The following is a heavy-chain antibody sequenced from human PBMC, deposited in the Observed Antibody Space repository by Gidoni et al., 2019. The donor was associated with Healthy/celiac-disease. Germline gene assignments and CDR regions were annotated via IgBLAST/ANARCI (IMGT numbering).Heavy chain of an antibody. Sequence: QLQLQESGPGLVKPSETLSLTCTVSGGSISSSSYSWGWIRQPPGKGLEWIGSIYYSGSTYYNPSHKSLVTISVDTSKNQFSLKLSSVTAADTAVYYCARLPEQWLLWFDPWGQGTLVTVSS. CDR1: GGSISSSSYS. CDR3: ARLPEQWLLWFDP. CDR2: IYYSGST. D-gene: IGHD6-19*01. V-gene: IGHV4-39*01. J-gene: IGHJ5*02.